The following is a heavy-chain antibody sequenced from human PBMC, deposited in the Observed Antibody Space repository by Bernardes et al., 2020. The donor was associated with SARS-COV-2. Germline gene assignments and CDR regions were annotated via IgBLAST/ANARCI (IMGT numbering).Heavy chain of an antibody. CDR2: IYHDGNA. CDR3: AVMGYCFGGSCSPGHGVDP. V-gene: IGHV4-39*01. D-gene: IGHD2-15*01. CDR1: GGSISSTTYF. J-gene: IGHJ5*02. Sequence: SETLSLTCTVSGGSISSTTYFWGWIRQPPGKGLEWIATIYHDGNAYYNPSLKSRVTISVDTSKNQFSLKLSSVTAADTAVYYCAVMGYCFGGSCSPGHGVDPWGQGTLVTVSS.